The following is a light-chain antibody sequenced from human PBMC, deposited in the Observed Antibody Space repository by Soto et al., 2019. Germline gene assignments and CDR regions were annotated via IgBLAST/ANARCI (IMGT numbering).Light chain of an antibody. CDR2: EAS. CDR3: SLYTSENTYV. Sequence: QSALTQPPSVSGSPGQSVTISCTGTSTDFVSYNRVSWYQQPPGTAPKLIIYEASNRPSGVPHRFSGSKSGNTASLTISGLQAADEADYYCSLYTSENTYVFGTGTKLTVL. CDR1: STDFVSYNR. J-gene: IGLJ1*01. V-gene: IGLV2-18*01.